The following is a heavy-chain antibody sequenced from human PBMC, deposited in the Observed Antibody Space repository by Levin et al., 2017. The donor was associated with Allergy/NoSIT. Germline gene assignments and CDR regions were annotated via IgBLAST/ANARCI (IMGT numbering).Heavy chain of an antibody. CDR3: ARLPSGDY. J-gene: IGHJ4*02. V-gene: IGHV3-53*01. CDR1: GFTVSSTY. CDR2: IYSGGST. Sequence: GGSLRLSCAASGFTVSSTYMSWVRQAPGKGLEWVSIIYSGGSTYFADSVKGRFTLSRDNSKNTVYLQMNSLRAGDTAVYYCARLPSGDYWGQGTLVTVSS.